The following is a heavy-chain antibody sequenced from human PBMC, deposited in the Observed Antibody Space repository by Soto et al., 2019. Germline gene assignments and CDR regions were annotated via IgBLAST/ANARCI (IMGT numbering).Heavy chain of an antibody. CDR1: GDSISSGGYS. V-gene: IGHV4-30-2*01. CDR3: TKSDYYYNSGSYPYY. J-gene: IGHJ4*02. Sequence: PSETLSLTCTVSGDSISSGGYSWSWIRQPPGKGLEWIGYIYHSGSTYYNPSLKSRVTISRDNAEKSLSLQMNSLRAEDTAVYYCTKSDYYYNSGSYPYYWGQGTQVTVSS. D-gene: IGHD3-10*01. CDR2: IYHSGST.